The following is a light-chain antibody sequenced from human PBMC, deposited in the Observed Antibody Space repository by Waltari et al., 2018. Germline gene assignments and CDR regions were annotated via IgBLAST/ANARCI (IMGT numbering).Light chain of an antibody. V-gene: IGKV3-20*01. Sequence: EIVLTQSPGTLSLSPGERATLSFGASRGISSNYLVWYQQKPGQAPRLLIYEAYTRATGIPDRFSGGGSGTDFSLTISRLEPEDSGVYYCQLYGASPLYTFGQGTKLEI. J-gene: IGKJ2*01. CDR2: EAY. CDR3: QLYGASPLYT. CDR1: RGISSNY.